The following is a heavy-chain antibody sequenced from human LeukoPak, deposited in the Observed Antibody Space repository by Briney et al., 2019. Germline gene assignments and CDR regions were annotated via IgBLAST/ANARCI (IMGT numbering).Heavy chain of an antibody. CDR1: VYTFAIFG. V-gene: IGHV1-18*01. CDR3: ARAGATVTKFYDY. CDR2: IGADNENT. Sequence: GASVKVSCKASVYTFAIFGVTWVQPAPGQGLEWVGWIGADNENTNYAQKFQGRVTMTTDTSTSTVYMELRSLRSDDTAVYYCARAGATVTKFYDYWGEGTLVSVSS. J-gene: IGHJ4*02. D-gene: IGHD4-17*01.